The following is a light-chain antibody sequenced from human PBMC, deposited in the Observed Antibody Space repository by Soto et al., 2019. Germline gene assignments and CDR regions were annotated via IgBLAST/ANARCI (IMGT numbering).Light chain of an antibody. V-gene: IGKV1-39*01. Sequence: EIKMNQSESYLSASVGDIVTIICRASQSISSYLNWYKKTPGKAPKLLIYAASSLQSGVPSRFSVSGSGTDCNLNISSLKPEEFATYYCQQSYSTTLTLGGWTK. J-gene: IGKJ4*01. CDR1: QSISSY. CDR2: AAS. CDR3: QQSYSTTLT.